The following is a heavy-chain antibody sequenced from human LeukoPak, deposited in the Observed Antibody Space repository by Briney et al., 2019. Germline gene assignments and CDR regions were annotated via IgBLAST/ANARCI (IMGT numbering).Heavy chain of an antibody. CDR1: GFTFSSYS. CDR3: ARGPPPIVATTRNWFDP. V-gene: IGHV4-30-4*08. CDR2: IYYSGST. D-gene: IGHD5-12*01. Sequence: LRLSCAASGFTFSSYSMNWVRQAPGKGLEWIGYIYYSGSTYYNPSLKSRVTISVDTSKDQFSLKLSSVTAADTAVYDCARGPPPIVATTRNWFDPWGQGTLVTVSS. J-gene: IGHJ5*02.